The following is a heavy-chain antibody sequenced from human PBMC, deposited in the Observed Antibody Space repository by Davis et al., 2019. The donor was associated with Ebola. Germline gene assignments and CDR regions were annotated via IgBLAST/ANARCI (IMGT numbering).Heavy chain of an antibody. Sequence: ASVKVSCKASGYTFTGYYMHWVRQAPGQGLEWMGRINPNSGGTNYAQKFQGRVTMTRDTSISTAYMELSRLRSDDTAVYYCAREDIVVVPAAPFSLDPWGQGTLVTVSS. CDR3: AREDIVVVPAAPFSLDP. J-gene: IGHJ5*02. CDR2: INPNSGGT. D-gene: IGHD2-2*01. V-gene: IGHV1-2*06. CDR1: GYTFTGYY.